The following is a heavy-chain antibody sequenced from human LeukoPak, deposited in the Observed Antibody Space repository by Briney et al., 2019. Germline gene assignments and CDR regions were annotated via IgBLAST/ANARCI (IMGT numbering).Heavy chain of an antibody. Sequence: GWSLRLSCAASGFTFSSYAMSWVRQAPGKGLEWVSAISGSGGSTYYADSVRGRFTISRDNSKNTLYLQMNSLRAEDTAVYYCAKMSSGWYLFSEYFQHWGQGTLVTVSS. D-gene: IGHD6-19*01. CDR2: ISGSGGST. CDR1: GFTFSSYA. J-gene: IGHJ1*01. CDR3: AKMSSGWYLFSEYFQH. V-gene: IGHV3-23*01.